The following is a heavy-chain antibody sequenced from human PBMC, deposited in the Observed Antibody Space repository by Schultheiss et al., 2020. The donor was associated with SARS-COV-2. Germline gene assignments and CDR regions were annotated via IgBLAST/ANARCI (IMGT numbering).Heavy chain of an antibody. CDR3: TTDAPGIVGATIDGYWYFDL. V-gene: IGHV3-33*08. J-gene: IGHJ2*01. CDR1: GFTFSSYA. CDR2: IWYDGSNK. Sequence: GESLKISCAASGFTFSSYAMSWVRQAPGKGLEWVAVIWYDGSNKYYADSVKGRFTISRDNSKNTLYLQMNSLKTEDTAVYYCTTDAPGIVGATIDGYWYFDLWGRGTLVTVSS. D-gene: IGHD1-26*01.